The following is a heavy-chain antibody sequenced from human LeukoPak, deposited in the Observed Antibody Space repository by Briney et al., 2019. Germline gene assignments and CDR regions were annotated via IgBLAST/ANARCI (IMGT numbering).Heavy chain of an antibody. V-gene: IGHV3-23*01. D-gene: IGHD6-13*01. CDR2: ISGSGGST. J-gene: IGHJ6*02. Sequence: GGSLRLSCAASGFTSNNYAMSWVRQAPGKGLEWVSAISGSGGSTYYADSVKGRFTISRDNSKNTLYLQMNSLTAEDTAVYYCAKAILYSSSWFDYYYGMDVWGQGTTVTVSS. CDR3: AKAILYSSSWFDYYYGMDV. CDR1: GFTSNNYA.